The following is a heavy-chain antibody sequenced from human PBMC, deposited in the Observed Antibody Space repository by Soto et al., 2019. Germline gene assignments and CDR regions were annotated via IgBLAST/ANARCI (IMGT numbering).Heavy chain of an antibody. CDR1: GGSISSGGYS. CDR2: IYHSGST. Sequence: SETLSLTCAVSGGSISSGGYSWSWIRQPPGKGLEWTGYIYHSGSTYYNPSLKSRVTISVDRSKNQFSLKLSSVTAADTAVYYCARLVMVRGVIRGNFDYWGQGTLVTVSS. CDR3: ARLVMVRGVIRGNFDY. D-gene: IGHD3-10*01. J-gene: IGHJ4*02. V-gene: IGHV4-30-2*01.